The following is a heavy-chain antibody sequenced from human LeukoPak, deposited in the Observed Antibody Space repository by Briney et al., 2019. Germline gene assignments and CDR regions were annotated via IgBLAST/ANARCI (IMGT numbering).Heavy chain of an antibody. CDR2: INHSGST. Sequence: PSETLSLTCAVYGGSFSGYYWSWIRQPPGKGLEWIGEINHSGSTNYNPSLKSRVTISVDTSKNQFSLKLSSVTAADTAVYYCARGQFPHYGFWSGYYTNWFDPWGQGTLVTVSS. D-gene: IGHD3-3*01. V-gene: IGHV4-34*01. J-gene: IGHJ5*02. CDR3: ARGQFPHYGFWSGYYTNWFDP. CDR1: GGSFSGYY.